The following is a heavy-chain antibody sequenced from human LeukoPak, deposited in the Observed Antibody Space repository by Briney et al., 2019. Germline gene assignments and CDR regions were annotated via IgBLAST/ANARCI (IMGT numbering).Heavy chain of an antibody. CDR3: ARDLLNYGSAYYDVGIFDS. CDR2: ISKDGRKN. J-gene: IGHJ4*02. V-gene: IGHV3-30*04. Sequence: GGSLRLSCGASGFNFSTSGVHWVRQAPGKGLEWVAVISKDGRKNHYADSVKGRFTISRDNSKSTLLLQMNSLRPEDTAIYYCARDLLNYGSAYYDVGIFDSWGQGTLVTVSS. D-gene: IGHD3-10*01. CDR1: GFNFSTSG.